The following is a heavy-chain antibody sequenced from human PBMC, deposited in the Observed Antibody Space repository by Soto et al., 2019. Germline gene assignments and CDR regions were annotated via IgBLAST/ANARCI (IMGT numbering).Heavy chain of an antibody. V-gene: IGHV4-34*01. CDR3: ARVSRFLEKRYYYYYYYMDV. J-gene: IGHJ6*03. Sequence: SETLSLTCAVYGGSFSGYYWSWIRQPPGKGLEWIGEINHSGSTNYNPSLKSRVTISVDTSKNQFSLKLSSVTAADTAVYYCARVSRFLEKRYYYYYYYMDVWGKGTTVTVSS. CDR2: INHSGST. CDR1: GGSFSGYY. D-gene: IGHD3-3*01.